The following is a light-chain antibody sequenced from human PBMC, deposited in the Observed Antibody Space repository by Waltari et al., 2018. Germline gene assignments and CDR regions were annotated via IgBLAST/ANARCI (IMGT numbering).Light chain of an antibody. Sequence: QSALTQPASVSGSPGQSITISCPGTSSDVGGYNYVSWYQQHPGKAPKLLISDVSKRPSGVSNRFSGSKSGNTASLTISGLQAEDEADYYCCSYAGSGTYVFGTGTKVTVL. J-gene: IGLJ1*01. CDR2: DVS. CDR3: CSYAGSGTYV. V-gene: IGLV2-23*02. CDR1: SSDVGGYNY.